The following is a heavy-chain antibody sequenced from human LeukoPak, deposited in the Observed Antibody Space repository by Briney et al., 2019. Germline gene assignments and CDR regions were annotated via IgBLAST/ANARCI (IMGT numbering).Heavy chain of an antibody. CDR3: TTEGYTYGYHAFDI. Sequence: GGSLRLSCAASGFTFNNAWMSWVRQAPGKGLEWVGRIKRKSDGGTTDYATPVKGRFTISRDDSKNTLYLQMNSLKTEDTAVYYCTTEGYTYGYHAFDIRGQGTMVTVSS. J-gene: IGHJ3*02. V-gene: IGHV3-15*01. CDR2: IKRKSDGGTT. CDR1: GFTFNNAW. D-gene: IGHD5-18*01.